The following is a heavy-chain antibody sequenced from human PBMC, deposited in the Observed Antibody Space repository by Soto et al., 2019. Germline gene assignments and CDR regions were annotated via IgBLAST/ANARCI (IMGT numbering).Heavy chain of an antibody. V-gene: IGHV5-51*01. CDR1: GYSFTSYW. J-gene: IGHJ5*02. Sequence: GESLKISCKGSGYSFTSYWIGWVRQMPGKGLEWMGIIYPGDSDTRYSPSFQGQVTISADKSISTAYLQWSSLKASDTAMYYCARLRGARYCSSTSCPNWLDPWGQGTMVTVYS. CDR3: ARLRGARYCSSTSCPNWLDP. D-gene: IGHD2-2*01. CDR2: IYPGDSDT.